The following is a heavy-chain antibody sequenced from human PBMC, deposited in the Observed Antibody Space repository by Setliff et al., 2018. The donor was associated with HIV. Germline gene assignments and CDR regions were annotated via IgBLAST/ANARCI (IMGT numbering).Heavy chain of an antibody. CDR2: IYTSGSA. V-gene: IGHV4-61*09. CDR1: GGSMSGTFY. Sequence: SETLSLTCSVSGGSMSGTFYWSWIRQPAGKGLEWIGHIYTSGSATFNPSLKSRVTISLDTSKNQFSLKLSSVTAADTAVYYCAKGVAGLQYYYYYMDVWGKGTTVTVSS. D-gene: IGHD6-19*01. CDR3: AKGVAGLQYYYYYMDV. J-gene: IGHJ6*03.